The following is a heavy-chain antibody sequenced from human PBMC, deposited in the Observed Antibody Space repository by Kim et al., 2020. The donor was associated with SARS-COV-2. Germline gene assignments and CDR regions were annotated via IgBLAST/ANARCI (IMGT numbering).Heavy chain of an antibody. V-gene: IGHV3-74*01. CDR3: ARVDYDYVWGSYRYIEGRYDY. CDR2: INSDGSST. D-gene: IGHD3-16*02. CDR1: GFTFSSYW. Sequence: GGSLRLSCAASGFTFSSYWMHWVRQAPGKGLVWVSRINSDGSSTSYADSVKGRFTISRDNAKNTLYLQMNSLRAEDTAVYYCARVDYDYVWGSYRYIEGRYDYWGQGTLVTVSS. J-gene: IGHJ4*02.